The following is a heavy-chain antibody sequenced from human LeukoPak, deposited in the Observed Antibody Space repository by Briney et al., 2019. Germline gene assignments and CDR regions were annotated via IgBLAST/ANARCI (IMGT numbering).Heavy chain of an antibody. J-gene: IGHJ3*01. CDR2: IKEDGSQK. CDR3: ARIISGIYYGDAFDV. V-gene: IGHV3-7*01. Sequence: GGSLRLCCAASGFTFSSYWMTWVRQAPGKGLEWVANIKEDGSQKYYVDSVQGRFTISRDNAKNSLYLHMDSLRAEDRAVYYCARIISGIYYGDAFDVWGQGTIVTVSS. CDR1: GFTFSSYW. D-gene: IGHD1-26*01.